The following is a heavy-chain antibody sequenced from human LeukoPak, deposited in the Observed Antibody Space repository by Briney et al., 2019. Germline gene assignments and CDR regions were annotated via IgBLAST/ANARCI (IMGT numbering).Heavy chain of an antibody. D-gene: IGHD5-18*01. Sequence: GGSLRLSWAAAGFTFSSYAMHWVRQAPGKGLEWVAVISYDGSNKYYADSVKGRFTISRDNSKNTLYLQMNSLRAEDTAVYFCASGKYRYGDNWFDPWGQGTLVTVSS. V-gene: IGHV3-30*04. CDR1: GFTFSSYA. CDR2: ISYDGSNK. CDR3: ASGKYRYGDNWFDP. J-gene: IGHJ5*02.